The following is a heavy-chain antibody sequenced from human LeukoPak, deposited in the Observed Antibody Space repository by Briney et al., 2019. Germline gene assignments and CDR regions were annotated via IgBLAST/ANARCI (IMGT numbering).Heavy chain of an antibody. V-gene: IGHV1-2*06. Sequence: ASVKVSCKASGYTFTSYAMNCVRQAPVQGLEWMGRINPKNGDTNYAQKFQDRVTMTRDTSMSAAYMEISRLTYDDTAVYYCGRGIQSFDPWGQGTLVTVSS. CDR3: GRGIQSFDP. J-gene: IGHJ5*02. CDR1: GYTFTSYA. CDR2: INPKNGDT.